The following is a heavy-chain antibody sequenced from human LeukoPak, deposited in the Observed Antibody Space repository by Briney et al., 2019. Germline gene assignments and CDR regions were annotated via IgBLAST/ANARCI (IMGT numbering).Heavy chain of an antibody. V-gene: IGHV3-66*01. J-gene: IGHJ6*02. CDR2: IYSGGST. CDR3: ARVVPCSSSNACPPGLDYYVMDV. Sequence: GGSLRLSCAASGFTVSSNYMSWVRQAPGKGLEWVAVIYSGGSTFHADSVKGRFTISRDNSKNTLYLQMNSLRAEDTAVYYCARVVPCSSSNACPPGLDYYVMDVWGQGTTVTVSS. D-gene: IGHD2-2*01. CDR1: GFTVSSNY.